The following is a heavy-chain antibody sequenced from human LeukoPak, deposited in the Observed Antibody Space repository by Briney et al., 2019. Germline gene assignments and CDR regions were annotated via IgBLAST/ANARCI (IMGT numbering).Heavy chain of an antibody. CDR3: LTGVN. J-gene: IGHJ4*02. Sequence: GGSLRLSRAASGFTFSNAWMNWVRQAPGKGLEWVGRLKSKTDGETADYAAPVKGRFTISRDDSKNTLYLQLNSLRSEDTALYYCLTGVNWGQGTLVTVSS. CDR1: GFTFSNAW. CDR2: LKSKTDGETA. V-gene: IGHV3-15*01.